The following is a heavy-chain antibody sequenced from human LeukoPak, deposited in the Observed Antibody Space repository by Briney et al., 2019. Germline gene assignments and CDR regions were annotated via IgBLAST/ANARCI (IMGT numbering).Heavy chain of an antibody. CDR3: ARLRILGYCTNGVCRGGAFDI. D-gene: IGHD2-8*01. V-gene: IGHV1-2*02. CDR1: GYTFTGYY. J-gene: IGHJ3*02. CDR2: INPNSGGS. Sequence: ASVKVSCKASGYTFTGYYMHWVRQAPGQGLEWMGWINPNSGGSNYAQKFQGRVTMTRDTSISTAYMELSRLRSDDTAVYYCARLRILGYCTNGVCRGGAFDIWGQGTMVTVSS.